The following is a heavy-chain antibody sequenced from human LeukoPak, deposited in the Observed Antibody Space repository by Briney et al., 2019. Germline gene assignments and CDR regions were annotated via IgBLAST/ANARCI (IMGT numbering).Heavy chain of an antibody. J-gene: IGHJ5*02. CDR3: ARDRESVVVAATAYNWFDP. CDR1: GGAFSSYD. D-gene: IGHD2-15*01. V-gene: IGHV1-69*13. Sequence: ASVKVSCKPSGGAFSSYDISWLRQAPGQGLEWMGGITPIFGTANYAQKFQGRVTITAVESMTTAYMELSSLRSEDTAVYYCARDRESVVVAATAYNWFDPWGQGTLVTVSS. CDR2: ITPIFGTA.